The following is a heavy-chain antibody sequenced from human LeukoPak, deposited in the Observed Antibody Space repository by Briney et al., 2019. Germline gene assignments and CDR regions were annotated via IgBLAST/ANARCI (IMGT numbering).Heavy chain of an antibody. CDR2: ISYDGSNK. Sequence: GRSLRLSCAASGFTFSSYAMHWVRQAPGKGLEWVAVISYDGSNKYYADSVKGRFTISRDNSKNTLYLQMNSLRAEDTAVYYCGSPTVAGTPYFDYWGQGTLVTVSS. CDR1: GFTFSSYA. D-gene: IGHD6-19*01. J-gene: IGHJ4*02. V-gene: IGHV3-30*04. CDR3: GSPTVAGTPYFDY.